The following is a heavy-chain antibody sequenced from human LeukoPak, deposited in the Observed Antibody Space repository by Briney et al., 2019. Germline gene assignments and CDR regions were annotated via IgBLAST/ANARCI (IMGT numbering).Heavy chain of an antibody. CDR2: ISSSSSYI. Sequence: GGSLRLSCAASGFTFSSYSMNWVRQAPGKGLEWVSSISSSSSYIYYADSVKGRFTISRDNAKNSLYLQMNSLRAEDTAVYYCARDLSTTRSGTYCGGDCYSTLDFDYWGQGTLVTVSS. CDR1: GFTFSSYS. D-gene: IGHD2-21*02. J-gene: IGHJ4*02. CDR3: ARDLSTTRSGTYCGGDCYSTLDFDY. V-gene: IGHV3-21*01.